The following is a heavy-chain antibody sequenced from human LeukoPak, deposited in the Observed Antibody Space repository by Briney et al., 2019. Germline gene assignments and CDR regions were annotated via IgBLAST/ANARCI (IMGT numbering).Heavy chain of an antibody. Sequence: SVKVSCKASGCTFSSYGISWLREAPGQGLGWVGRIIPIFGTANYAQKFQGRVTSTTEESTSTAYMDLSSVRSEDTAVYYCARRHTAMVEDAFDIWGQGTMATVSS. CDR3: ARRHTAMVEDAFDI. CDR2: IIPIFGTA. V-gene: IGHV1-69*05. CDR1: GCTFSSYG. D-gene: IGHD5-18*01. J-gene: IGHJ3*02.